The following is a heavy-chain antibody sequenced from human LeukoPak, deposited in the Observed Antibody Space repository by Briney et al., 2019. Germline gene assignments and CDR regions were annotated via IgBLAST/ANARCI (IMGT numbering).Heavy chain of an antibody. CDR2: ISADSAAT. D-gene: IGHD3-10*01. Sequence: GGSLRLSCAASGFTFRSYAMTWVRQAPGKGLEWVSVISADSAATFYADSVKDRFTISRDNGRNTVFLQMSSLRAEDTALYYCARKSASGNYPLDYWGQGTLVTVSS. CDR1: GFTFRSYA. V-gene: IGHV3-23*01. J-gene: IGHJ4*02. CDR3: ARKSASGNYPLDY.